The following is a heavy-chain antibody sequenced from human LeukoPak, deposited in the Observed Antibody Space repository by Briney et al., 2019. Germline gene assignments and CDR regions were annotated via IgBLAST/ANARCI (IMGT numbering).Heavy chain of an antibody. CDR2: INPNSGGT. CDR3: ARVGDTAMVNYFDY. CDR1: GSTFSSYA. V-gene: IGHV1-2*02. D-gene: IGHD5-18*01. Sequence: GASVKVSCKASGSTFSSYAISWVRQAPGQGLEWMGWINPNSGGTNYAQKFQGRVTMTRDTSISTAYMELRRLRSDDAAVYYCARVGDTAMVNYFDYWGQGTLVTVSS. J-gene: IGHJ4*02.